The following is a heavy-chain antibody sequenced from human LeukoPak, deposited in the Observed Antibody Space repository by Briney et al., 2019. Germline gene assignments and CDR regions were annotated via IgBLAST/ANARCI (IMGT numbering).Heavy chain of an antibody. CDR3: ARDCPEYSSSSGGPYDAFDI. CDR1: GFTFSSYS. D-gene: IGHD6-6*01. Sequence: PGGSLRLSCAASGFTFSSYSMNWVRQAPGKGLEWVSSIRSSSSYIYYADSVKGRFTISRDNAKNSLYLQMNSLRAEDTAVYYCARDCPEYSSSSGGPYDAFDIWGQGTMVTVSS. CDR2: IRSSSSYI. J-gene: IGHJ3*02. V-gene: IGHV3-21*01.